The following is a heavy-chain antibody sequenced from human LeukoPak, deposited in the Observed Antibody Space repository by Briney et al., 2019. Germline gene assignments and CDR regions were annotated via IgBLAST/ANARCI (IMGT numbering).Heavy chain of an antibody. J-gene: IGHJ5*02. CDR1: GYTFTGYY. CDR3: ARDGITMVRGVRGKNWFDP. V-gene: IGHV1-2*02. CDR2: INPNSGGT. D-gene: IGHD3-10*01. Sequence: ASVKVSCKASGYTFTGYYMHWVRQAPGQGLEWMGWINPNSGGTNYAQKFQGRVTMTRDTSISTAYMELSRLRSDDTAVYYCARDGITMVRGVRGKNWFDPWGQGTLVTVSP.